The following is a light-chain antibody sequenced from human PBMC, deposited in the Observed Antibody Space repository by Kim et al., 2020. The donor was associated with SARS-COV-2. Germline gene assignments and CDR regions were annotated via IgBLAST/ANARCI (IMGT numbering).Light chain of an antibody. Sequence: ETVMTQSPATLSVSPGERATLSCRASQSVSSNLAWYQQKHGQAPRLLIYGASTGATGIPARFSGSGSGTEFTLTISSLQSEDFAVYYCQQYYNWPLTFGGGTKVDIK. CDR3: QQYYNWPLT. CDR2: GAS. V-gene: IGKV3-15*01. J-gene: IGKJ4*01. CDR1: QSVSSN.